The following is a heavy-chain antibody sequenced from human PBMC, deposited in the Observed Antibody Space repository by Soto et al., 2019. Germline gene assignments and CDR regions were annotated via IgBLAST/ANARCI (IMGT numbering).Heavy chain of an antibody. CDR3: AHSPWGAAPDY. CDR1: GFSLSARGVG. CDR2: IYWNDDK. J-gene: IGHJ4*02. V-gene: IGHV2-5*01. Sequence: SGPTLVNPTHTLTLTCTFSGFSLSARGVGVGWIRQPPGKALEWLALIYWNDDKRYSPSLQSRLTITKDASKNQAVFSMTNVDHADTATYYCAHSPWGAAPDYWGQGTLVTVSS. D-gene: IGHD3-16*01.